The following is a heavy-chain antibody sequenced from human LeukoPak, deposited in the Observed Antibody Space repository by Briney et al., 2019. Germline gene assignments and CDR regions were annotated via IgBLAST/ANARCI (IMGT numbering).Heavy chain of an antibody. J-gene: IGHJ4*02. CDR2: ISGSGGAA. CDR3: AGDSRSWQQLAGSLDN. CDR1: GFTFSSYA. Sequence: GGSLRLSCAASGFTFSSYAMSWVRQAPGKGLEWVSVISGSGGAAYYTDSVKGRFTISRDNSKNTLYLQMNSLRVEDTAVYYCAGDSRSWQQLAGSLDNWGQGTLVSVSS. D-gene: IGHD6-13*01. V-gene: IGHV3-23*01.